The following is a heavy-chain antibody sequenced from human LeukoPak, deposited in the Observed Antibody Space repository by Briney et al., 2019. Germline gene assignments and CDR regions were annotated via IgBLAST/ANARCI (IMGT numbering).Heavy chain of an antibody. CDR3: AKTTVVPNYFDY. Sequence: AGGSLRLSCAASGFTFSDYYMSWIRQAPGKGLEWVSYISSSGSTIYYADSVKGRFTISRDNSKNTLYLQMNSLRAEDTAVYYCAKTTVVPNYFDYWGQGALVTVSS. CDR1: GFTFSDYY. D-gene: IGHD4-23*01. CDR2: ISSSGSTI. V-gene: IGHV3-11*04. J-gene: IGHJ4*02.